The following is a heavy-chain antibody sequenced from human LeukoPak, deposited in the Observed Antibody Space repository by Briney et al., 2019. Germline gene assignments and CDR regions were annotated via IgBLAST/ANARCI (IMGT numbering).Heavy chain of an antibody. Sequence: PGGSLRLSCAVSGFTFSTKSMNWVRKASGKGLEWVSYITADSGTTYYADSVKGRFTIFRDNAKNSLYLQMNSLRDEDTAVYYCASRDYFDYWGQGTLVTVSS. V-gene: IGHV3-48*02. J-gene: IGHJ4*02. CDR1: GFTFSTKS. CDR3: ASRDYFDY. CDR2: ITADSGTT.